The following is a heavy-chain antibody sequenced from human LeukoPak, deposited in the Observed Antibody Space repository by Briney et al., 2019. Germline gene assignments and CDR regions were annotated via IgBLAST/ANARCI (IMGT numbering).Heavy chain of an antibody. D-gene: IGHD4-17*01. Sequence: GSLRLSCAASGFTSNIYSMNWVRQAPGKGLEWIGYIYYSGSTNYNPSLKSRVTISVDTSKNQFSLKLSSVTAADTAVYYCARGTYGDYPADWGQGTLVTVSS. J-gene: IGHJ4*02. CDR1: GFTSNIYS. CDR3: ARGTYGDYPAD. CDR2: IYYSGST. V-gene: IGHV4-59*01.